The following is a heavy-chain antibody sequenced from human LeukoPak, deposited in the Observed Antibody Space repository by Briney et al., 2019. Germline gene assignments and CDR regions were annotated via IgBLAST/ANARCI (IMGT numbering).Heavy chain of an antibody. CDR3: ATYYYDSSGPTQGWFDP. Sequence: ASVKVSCKVSGYTLTELSMHWVRQAPGKGLEWMGGFDPEDGETIYAQKFQGRVTMTEDTSTDTAYMELSSLRSEDTAVYYCATYYYDSSGPTQGWFDPWGQGTLVTVSS. J-gene: IGHJ5*02. CDR2: FDPEDGET. D-gene: IGHD3-22*01. V-gene: IGHV1-24*01. CDR1: GYTLTELS.